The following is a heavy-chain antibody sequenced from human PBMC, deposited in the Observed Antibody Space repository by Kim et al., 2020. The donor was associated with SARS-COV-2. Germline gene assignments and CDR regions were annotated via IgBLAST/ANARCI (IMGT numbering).Heavy chain of an antibody. Sequence: GGSLRLSCAASGFTFSSYDMSWVRQAPGKGLEWVSAISGSGGSTYYADSVKGRFTISRDNSKNTLYLQMNSLRAEDTAVYYCAIDRVSSSWYLMSGYYGMDVWGQGTTVTVSS. J-gene: IGHJ6*02. CDR1: GFTFSSYD. CDR3: AIDRVSSSWYLMSGYYGMDV. D-gene: IGHD6-13*01. CDR2: ISGSGGST. V-gene: IGHV3-23*01.